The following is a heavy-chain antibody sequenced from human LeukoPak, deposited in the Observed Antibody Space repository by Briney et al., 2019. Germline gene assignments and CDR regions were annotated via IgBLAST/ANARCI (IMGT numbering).Heavy chain of an antibody. V-gene: IGHV1-69*13. D-gene: IGHD4-17*01. Sequence: SVKVSCKASGYTFTGYYMHWVRQAPGQGLEWMGGIIPLLGTPNYAQKFQGRVTITADDSTSTAYMELTSLRSEDTAVYYCAEDSSMVTTRAPYYYYYLDVWGQGTTVTVSS. CDR2: IIPLLGTP. J-gene: IGHJ6*02. CDR3: AEDSSMVTTRAPYYYYYLDV. CDR1: GYTFTGYY.